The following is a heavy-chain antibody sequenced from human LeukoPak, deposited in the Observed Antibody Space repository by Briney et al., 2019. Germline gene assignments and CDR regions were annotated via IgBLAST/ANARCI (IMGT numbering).Heavy chain of an antibody. V-gene: IGHV3-21*01. Sequence: RECMTLSCAAPGYTFSSDSRKRVHQAPGKMLKKVSSISSSSSYIYYADSVKGRFTISRDNAKNSLYLQMNSLRAEDTAVYYCARDQDKPFDYWGQGTLVTVSS. CDR1: GYTFSSDS. CDR2: ISSSSSYI. CDR3: ARDQDKPFDY. J-gene: IGHJ4*02.